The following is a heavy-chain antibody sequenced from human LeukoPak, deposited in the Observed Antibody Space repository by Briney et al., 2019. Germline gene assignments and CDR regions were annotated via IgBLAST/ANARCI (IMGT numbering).Heavy chain of an antibody. CDR3: TRLLYGSGSYYNYGMDV. V-gene: IGHV3-73*01. Sequence: PGGSLRLSCAASGFTFSGSAMHWVRQASGKGLEWVGRIRSKANSYATAYAASVKGRFTISRDDSKNTAYLQMNSLKTEDTAVYYCTRLLYGSGSYYNYGMDVWGQGTTVTVSS. CDR2: IRSKANSYAT. D-gene: IGHD3-10*01. J-gene: IGHJ6*02. CDR1: GFTFSGSA.